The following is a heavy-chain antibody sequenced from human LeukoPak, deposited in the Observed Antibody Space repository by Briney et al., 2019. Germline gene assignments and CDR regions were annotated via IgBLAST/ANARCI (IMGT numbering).Heavy chain of an antibody. CDR2: IYPSGST. Sequence: PSQTLSLTCTVSGGYISSGSYYGRWIRQPAGKGLEWIGRIYPSGSTNYNPSLKSRVTIQVDTSKNQFSLKLSSVTAADTDVYYCARGGMITFGGVIVENWGQGTLVTVSS. CDR3: ARGGMITFGGVIVEN. CDR1: GGYISSGSYY. J-gene: IGHJ4*02. V-gene: IGHV4-61*02. D-gene: IGHD3-16*02.